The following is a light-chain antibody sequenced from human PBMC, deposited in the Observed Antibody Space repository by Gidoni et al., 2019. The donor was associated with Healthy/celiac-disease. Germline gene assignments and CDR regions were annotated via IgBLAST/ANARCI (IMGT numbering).Light chain of an antibody. J-gene: IGKJ4*01. V-gene: IGKV3-11*01. CDR3: QQRSNWPLT. Sequence: EIVLPQSPATLSLSPGERATLSCRASQRVSSYLAWYHQKPGQAPRLLIYDASNRATGIPARFSGSGSGTDFTLTISSLEPEDFAVYYCQQRSNWPLTFGGGTKVEIK. CDR1: QRVSSY. CDR2: DAS.